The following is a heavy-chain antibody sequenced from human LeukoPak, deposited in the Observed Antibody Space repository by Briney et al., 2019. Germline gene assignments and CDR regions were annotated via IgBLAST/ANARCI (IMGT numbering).Heavy chain of an antibody. V-gene: IGHV4-59*01. CDR3: ASLGIYSNYAFDY. D-gene: IGHD4-11*01. CDR2: IYNSGST. CDR1: GGAISIYY. J-gene: IGHJ4*02. Sequence: SETLSLTCSVSGGAISIYYWSWIRQPPGKGLEWIGYIYNSGSTNYNPSLKSRVTISVDTSKNQFSLKLSSVTAADTAVYYCASLGIYSNYAFDYWGQGTLVTVSS.